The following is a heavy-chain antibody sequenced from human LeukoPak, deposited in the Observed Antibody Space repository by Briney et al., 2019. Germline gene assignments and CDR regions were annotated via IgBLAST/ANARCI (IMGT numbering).Heavy chain of an antibody. J-gene: IGHJ5*02. Sequence: SETLSLTCAVYGGSFSGYYWSWIRQPPGKGLEWIGEINHSGSTNYNPSLKSRVTISVDTSKNQFSLKLSSVTAADTAVYYCARGPINYYLNWFDPWGRGTLVTVSS. CDR3: ARGPINYYLNWFDP. V-gene: IGHV4-34*01. D-gene: IGHD3-10*01. CDR1: GGSFSGYY. CDR2: INHSGST.